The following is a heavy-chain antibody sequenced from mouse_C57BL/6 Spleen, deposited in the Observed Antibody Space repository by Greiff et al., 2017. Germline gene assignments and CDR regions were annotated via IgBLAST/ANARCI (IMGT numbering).Heavy chain of an antibody. Sequence: DVQLQESGGGLVKPGGSLKLSCAASGFTFSSYAMSWVRQTPEKRLEWVATISDGGSYTYYPDNVKGRFTISRDNAKNNLYLQMSHLKSEDTAMYYCAKDSYYGSSSFYAMDYWGQGTSVTVSS. V-gene: IGHV5-4*01. CDR1: GFTFSSYA. CDR2: ISDGGSYT. CDR3: AKDSYYGSSSFYAMDY. J-gene: IGHJ4*01. D-gene: IGHD1-1*01.